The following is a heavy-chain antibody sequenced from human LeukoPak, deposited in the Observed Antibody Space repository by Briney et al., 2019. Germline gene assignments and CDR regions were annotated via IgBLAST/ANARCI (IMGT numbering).Heavy chain of an antibody. CDR3: ARPITGTTTGDAFDI. V-gene: IGHV1-2*06. D-gene: IGHD1-20*01. J-gene: IGHJ3*02. CDR2: INPNSGGT. Sequence: ASVKVSCKASGYSFTGYYMHWVRQAPGQGLEWMGRINPNSGGTSYAQKFQGRVTMTGDTSITTVYMELSRLIHDDTAIYYCARPITGTTTGDAFDIWGQGTMVTVSP. CDR1: GYSFTGYY.